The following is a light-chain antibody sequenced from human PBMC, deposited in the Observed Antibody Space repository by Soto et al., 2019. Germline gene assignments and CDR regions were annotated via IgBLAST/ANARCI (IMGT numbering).Light chain of an antibody. CDR2: EVS. J-gene: IGLJ3*02. CDR3: NSYAPSSARV. V-gene: IGLV2-14*01. Sequence: QSALTQPASVSGSPGQSITISCTGTSSDVGAFNYVSWYQQHPGKAPKLIIYEVSNRPSGVSNRFSGSKSANTASLTISGLQAEDEADYYCNSYAPSSARVFCGGTKLTVL. CDR1: SSDVGAFNY.